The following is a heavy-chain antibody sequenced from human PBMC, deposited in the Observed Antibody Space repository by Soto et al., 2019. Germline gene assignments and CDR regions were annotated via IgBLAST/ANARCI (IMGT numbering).Heavy chain of an antibody. J-gene: IGHJ6*02. V-gene: IGHV3-72*01. D-gene: IGHD3-10*01. CDR2: TRNKANSYTT. CDR3: ARGALMVRGWIYYYGMDV. Sequence: PGGSLRLYCAASGFTFSDHYMDWVRQAPGKGLEWVGRTRNKANSYTTEYAASVKGRFTISRDDSKNSLYLQMNSLKTEDTAVYYCARGALMVRGWIYYYGMDVWGQGTTVTVYS. CDR1: GFTFSDHY.